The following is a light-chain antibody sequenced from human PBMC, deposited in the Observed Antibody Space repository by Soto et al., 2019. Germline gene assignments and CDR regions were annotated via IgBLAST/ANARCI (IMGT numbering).Light chain of an antibody. CDR2: DVS. CDR3: SSYTTSTTLV. CDR1: SSDVGGYHY. Sequence: QSALTQPASVSGSPGQSITISCTGTSSDVGGYHYVSWYQHHPGKAPKLTIYDVSNRPSGVSNRFSGSRSGNTASLTISGLQAEDEADYYCSSYTTSTTLVFGGGTKLTVL. J-gene: IGLJ2*01. V-gene: IGLV2-14*03.